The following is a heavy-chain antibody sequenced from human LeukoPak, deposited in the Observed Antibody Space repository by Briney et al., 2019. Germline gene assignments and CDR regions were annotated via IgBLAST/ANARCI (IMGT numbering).Heavy chain of an antibody. CDR2: IWYDGSNK. CDR3: AKDPQFVVVPAARLYYFDY. J-gene: IGHJ4*02. D-gene: IGHD2-2*01. Sequence: GGSLRLSCAASGFTFSSYGMHWVRQAPGKGLEWVAVIWYDGSNKYYADSVKGRFTISRDNSKNTLYLQMNSLRAEDTAVYYCAKDPQFVVVPAARLYYFDYWGQGTLVTVSS. CDR1: GFTFSSYG. V-gene: IGHV3-33*06.